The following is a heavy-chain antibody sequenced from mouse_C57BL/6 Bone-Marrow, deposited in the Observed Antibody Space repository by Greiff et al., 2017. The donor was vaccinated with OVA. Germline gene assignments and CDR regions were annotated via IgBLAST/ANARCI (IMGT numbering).Heavy chain of an antibody. D-gene: IGHD2-14*01. J-gene: IGHJ2*01. V-gene: IGHV5-4*01. CDR2: ISDGGSYT. Sequence: DVMLVESGGGLVKPGGSLKLSCAASGFTFSSYAMSWVRQTPEKRLEWVATISDGGSYTYYPDNVKGRFTISRDNAKNNLYLQMSHLKSEDTAMYYCARERVPNYWGQGTTLTVSS. CDR3: ARERVPNY. CDR1: GFTFSSYA.